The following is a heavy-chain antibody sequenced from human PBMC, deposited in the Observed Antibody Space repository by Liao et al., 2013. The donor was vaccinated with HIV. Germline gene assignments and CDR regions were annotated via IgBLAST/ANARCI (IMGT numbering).Heavy chain of an antibody. V-gene: IGHV4-34*01. Sequence: QVHLQQWGTGLLKPSETLSLTCAVYGGSFSGYYWSWIRQPPREGAWSGLGRINHSGYTNYNPSLKSRVTISVDTSKNQFSLKLSSVTAADTSVYYCARGRYTTAWLLRGDVFDIWGQGTMVTVSS. D-gene: IGHD3-22*01. J-gene: IGHJ3*02. CDR3: ARGRYTTAWLLRGDVFDI. CDR2: INHSGYT. CDR1: GGSFSGYY.